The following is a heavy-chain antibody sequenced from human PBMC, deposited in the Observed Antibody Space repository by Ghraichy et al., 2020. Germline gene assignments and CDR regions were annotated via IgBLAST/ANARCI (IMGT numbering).Heavy chain of an antibody. J-gene: IGHJ4*02. CDR3: AREYSSDTPEYFDY. V-gene: IGHV1-69*13. D-gene: IGHD3-22*01. CDR2: IIPIFGTA. Sequence: SVKVSCKASGGTFSSYAISWVRQAPGQGLEWMGGIIPIFGTANYAQKFQGRVTITADESTSTAYMELSSLRSEDTAVYYCAREYSSDTPEYFDYWGQGTLVTVSS. CDR1: GGTFSSYA.